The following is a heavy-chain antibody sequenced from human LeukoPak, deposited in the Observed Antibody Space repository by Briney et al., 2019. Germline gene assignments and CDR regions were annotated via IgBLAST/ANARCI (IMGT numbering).Heavy chain of an antibody. CDR2: ISYSGST. J-gene: IGHJ4*02. D-gene: IGHD4/OR15-4a*01. CDR3: TRFTYGGPFDY. Sequence: SETLSLTCTVSGGSISSDFWSWIRQPPGMGLEWVGWISYSGSTKYNFSLQSRVTMSRDTSKNQFSLRLTSVTAADTAIYYCTRFTYGGPFDYWGQGILVTVSS. V-gene: IGHV4-59*01. CDR1: GGSISSDF.